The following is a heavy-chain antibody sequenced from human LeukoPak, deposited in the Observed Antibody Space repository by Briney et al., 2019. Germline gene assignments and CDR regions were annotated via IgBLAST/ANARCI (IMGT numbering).Heavy chain of an antibody. CDR1: GGSISSNSSY. D-gene: IGHD1-1*01. Sequence: SETLSLTCTVSGGSISSNSSYWGWIRQPPGKGLEWIGSIYYRGSSYYNPSLKSRVTIYVDTSKNQFSLNLNSVTAADTAVYYCARNARAFDVWGQGTMVTVSS. CDR2: IYYRGSS. J-gene: IGHJ3*01. V-gene: IGHV4-39*01. CDR3: ARNARAFDV.